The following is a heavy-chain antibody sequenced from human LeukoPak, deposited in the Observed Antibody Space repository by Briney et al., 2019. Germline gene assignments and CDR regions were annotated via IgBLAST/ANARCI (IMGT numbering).Heavy chain of an antibody. D-gene: IGHD6-13*01. CDR1: ASSFTSFG. J-gene: IGHJ3*02. Sequence: GASVKVSCKASASSFTSFGNSWLREAPGQGLEWMGWISAFNGNTNYAQNLQGRVTMTTDTSTSTAYMELRSLTSDDTAVYYCARENQQLYAFDIWGQGTMVTVSS. V-gene: IGHV1-18*04. CDR3: ARENQQLYAFDI. CDR2: ISAFNGNT.